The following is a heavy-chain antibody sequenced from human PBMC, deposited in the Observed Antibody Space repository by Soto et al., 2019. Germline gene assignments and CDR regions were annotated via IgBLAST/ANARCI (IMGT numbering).Heavy chain of an antibody. CDR3: SRGDDFGSGYFGY. J-gene: IGHJ4*02. D-gene: IGHD3-3*01. V-gene: IGHV3-30-3*01. Sequence: QVHLVESGGGVVQPGRSLRLSCAASGFTFSSYAMHWVRQAPGKGLEWVAVISYDGSNKYYADSVKGRFTISRDNSKNTLYLQMNSLRAEDTAVYYCSRGDDFGSGYFGYWGQGTLVTVSS. CDR1: GFTFSSYA. CDR2: ISYDGSNK.